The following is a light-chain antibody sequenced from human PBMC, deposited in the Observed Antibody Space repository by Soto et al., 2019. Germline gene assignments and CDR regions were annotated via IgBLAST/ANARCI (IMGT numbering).Light chain of an antibody. CDR2: AAS. Sequence: DIQMTQSPSSLSASVGDRVTITCRASQSISSYLNWYQQKPGKAPTLLIYAASSSQSGVPSRFSGSGSGTEFTLTISSLQLEDFATYYCQQSYSTPYTFGQGNKLEIK. CDR3: QQSYSTPYT. J-gene: IGKJ2*01. CDR1: QSISSY. V-gene: IGKV1-39*01.